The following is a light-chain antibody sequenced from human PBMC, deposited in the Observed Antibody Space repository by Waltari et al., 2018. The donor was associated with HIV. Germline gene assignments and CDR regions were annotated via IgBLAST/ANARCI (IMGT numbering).Light chain of an antibody. CDR3: CAYVGTLTPA. J-gene: IGLJ3*02. CDR2: GGS. CDR1: AVDIGYMTF. Sequence: QSALTQPASVSGSPGQSITISCNATAVDIGYMTFVSWYQQFSGRAPQLIIYGGSTPSSRVSHRFSGSNSGNTASLTSSGLQTADEAIYYCCAYVGTLTPAFGGGTQLTVL. V-gene: IGLV2-23*01.